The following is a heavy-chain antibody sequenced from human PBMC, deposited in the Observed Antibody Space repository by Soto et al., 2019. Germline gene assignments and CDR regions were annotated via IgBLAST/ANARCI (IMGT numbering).Heavy chain of an antibody. D-gene: IGHD3-16*01. CDR1: GFTVSSND. Sequence: EVQLVESGGGLVQPGGSLRLSCAASGFTVSSNDMSWVRQAPGKGLQWVSVIYSGGSTYYADSVKGRLSISRDDSKNTVYLQMNSLRVEDTAVYHCARDASYWYFDLWGRGTLVTVSS. CDR3: ARDASYWYFDL. J-gene: IGHJ2*01. CDR2: IYSGGST. V-gene: IGHV3-66*01.